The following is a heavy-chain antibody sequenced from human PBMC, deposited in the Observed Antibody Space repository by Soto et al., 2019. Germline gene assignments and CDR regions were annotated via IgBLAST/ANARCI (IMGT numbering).Heavy chain of an antibody. CDR1: GFTFSSYG. Sequence: GGSLRLSCAASGFTFSSYGMHWVRQAPGKGLEWVAVISYDGSNKYYADSVKGRFTISRDNSKNTLYLQMNSLRAEDTAVYYCAKWSRPGGYDVWGQGTTVTVSS. CDR3: AKWSRPGGYDV. J-gene: IGHJ6*02. D-gene: IGHD5-18*01. V-gene: IGHV3-30*18. CDR2: ISYDGSNK.